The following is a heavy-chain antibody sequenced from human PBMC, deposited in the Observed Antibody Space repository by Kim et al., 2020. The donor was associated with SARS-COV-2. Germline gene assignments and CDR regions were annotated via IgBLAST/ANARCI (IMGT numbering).Heavy chain of an antibody. Sequence: GGSLRLSCVASGFTFTGYGMHWVRQAPGKGLEWVAGTSSDQIRTYYGDSVKGRFTIARDNSMNTLYLQLNNLRGDDTGVYYCARDDDTSGHFSYFQHWGQGTQVTVSS. CDR1: GFTFTGYG. J-gene: IGHJ1*01. CDR2: TSSDQIRT. CDR3: ARDDDTSGHFSYFQH. D-gene: IGHD3-22*01. V-gene: IGHV3-33*05.